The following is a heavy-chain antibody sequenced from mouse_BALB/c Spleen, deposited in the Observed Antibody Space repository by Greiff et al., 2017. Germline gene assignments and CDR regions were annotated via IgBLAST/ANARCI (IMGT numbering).Heavy chain of an antibody. J-gene: IGHJ4*01. D-gene: IGHD2-5*01. CDR1: GYTFTSYW. V-gene: IGHV1-7*01. CDR2: INPSTGYT. Sequence: VKLQQSGAELAKPGASVKMSCKASGYTFTSYWMHWVKQRPGQGLEWIGYINPSTGYTEYNQKFKDKATLTADKSSSTAYMQLSSLTSEDSAVYYCARGVTGYYAMDYWGQGTSVTVSS. CDR3: ARGVTGYYAMDY.